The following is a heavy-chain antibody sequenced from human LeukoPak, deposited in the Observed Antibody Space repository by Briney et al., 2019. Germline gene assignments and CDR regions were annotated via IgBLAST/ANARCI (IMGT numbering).Heavy chain of an antibody. V-gene: IGHV1-69*13. CDR1: GGTFSKYA. Sequence: SVKVSCTASGGTFSKYAISWVRQAPGQGLEWMGGIIPIFGTANYAQKFQGSVTITADESTSTAYMELSSLRSEDTAVYYCARPFDSSGYYYGMGVWGQGTTVTVSS. D-gene: IGHD3-22*01. CDR3: ARPFDSSGYYYGMGV. CDR2: IIPIFGTA. J-gene: IGHJ6*02.